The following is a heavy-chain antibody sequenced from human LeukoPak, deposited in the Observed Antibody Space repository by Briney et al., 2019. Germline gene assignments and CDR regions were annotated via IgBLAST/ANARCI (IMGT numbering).Heavy chain of an antibody. J-gene: IGHJ2*01. CDR3: ARHLLYGGSWRRVGSSWPFDL. CDR2: IYYSGST. Sequence: SETLSLTCTVSGGSISSGDYYWSWIRQPPGKGLEWIGYIYYSGSTNYNPSLKSRVTISVDTSKNQFSLKLSSVTAADTAVYYCARHLLYGGSWRRVGSSWPFDLWGRGTLVTVSS. CDR1: GGSISSGDYY. V-gene: IGHV4-30-4*01. D-gene: IGHD6-13*01.